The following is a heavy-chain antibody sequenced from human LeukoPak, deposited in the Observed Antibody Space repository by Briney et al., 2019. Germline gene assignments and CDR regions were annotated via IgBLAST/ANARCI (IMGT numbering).Heavy chain of an antibody. CDR1: GGSISSSNW. CDR3: ARHRLSGYYDTGGHYNFDY. CDR2: IYHSGST. Sequence: SETLSLTCAVSGGSISSSNWWSWVRRPPGKGLEWIGEIYHSGSTNYNPSLKSRVTISVDKSKNQFSPKLSSVTAADTAVYYCARHRLSGYYDTGGHYNFDYWGQGTLVTVSS. D-gene: IGHD3-22*01. V-gene: IGHV4-4*02. J-gene: IGHJ4*02.